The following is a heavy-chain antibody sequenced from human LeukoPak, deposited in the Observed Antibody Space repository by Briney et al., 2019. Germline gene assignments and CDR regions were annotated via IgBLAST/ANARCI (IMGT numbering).Heavy chain of an antibody. Sequence: GGSLRLSCAASGFTFSSYSMNWVRQAPGKGLEWVSSISSSGSYIYYADSVEGRFTISRDNAKNSLYLQMNSLRAEDTAVHYCARDSMAAAGTVDYWGQGTLVTVSS. D-gene: IGHD6-13*01. J-gene: IGHJ4*02. CDR3: ARDSMAAAGTVDY. CDR2: ISSSGSYI. CDR1: GFTFSSYS. V-gene: IGHV3-21*01.